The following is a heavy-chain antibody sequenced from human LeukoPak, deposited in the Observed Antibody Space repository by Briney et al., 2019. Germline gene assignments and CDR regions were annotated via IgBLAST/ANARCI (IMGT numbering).Heavy chain of an antibody. J-gene: IGHJ3*02. CDR2: IYTSGST. D-gene: IGHD5-12*01. Sequence: PSETLSLTCTVSGGSISSYYWSWIRQPAGKGLDWIGRIYTSGSTNYNPSLKSRVTMSVDTSKNQFSLKLSSVTAADTAVYYCARPGVATSDDAFDIWGQGTMVTVSS. CDR3: ARPGVATSDDAFDI. CDR1: GGSISSYY. V-gene: IGHV4-4*07.